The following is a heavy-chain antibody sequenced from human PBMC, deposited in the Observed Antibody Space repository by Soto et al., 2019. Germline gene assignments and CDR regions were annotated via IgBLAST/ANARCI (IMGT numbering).Heavy chain of an antibody. V-gene: IGHV4-59*01. CDR3: ARCPIDHNWFDP. CDR1: GSDITTYY. D-gene: IGHD3-9*01. CDR2: IYDTGST. J-gene: IGHJ5*02. Sequence: QVQLQESGPGLVKPSETLSLTCTVSGSDITTYYWSWLRQSPGKGLEWIGHIYDTGSTTYNPSLKSRFTISVDTSNKQFSLRLTSVTAADTAVYYCARCPIDHNWFDPWGQGTLVTVSS.